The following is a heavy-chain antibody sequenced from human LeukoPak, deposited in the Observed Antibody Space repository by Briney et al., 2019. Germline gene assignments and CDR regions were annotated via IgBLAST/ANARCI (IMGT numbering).Heavy chain of an antibody. CDR1: GYNFPKSW. CDR3: ARPDYFASHD. V-gene: IGHV5-51*01. CDR2: IYPDDSRT. Sequence: GESLKISCKGSGYNFPKSWIGWVRQMPGKGLEWMAIIYPDDSRTKYSPSFQGQVTISADRSINTAYLQWSSLRASDTARYYCARPDYFASHDWGQGTLVTVSS. J-gene: IGHJ4*02. D-gene: IGHD2/OR15-2a*01.